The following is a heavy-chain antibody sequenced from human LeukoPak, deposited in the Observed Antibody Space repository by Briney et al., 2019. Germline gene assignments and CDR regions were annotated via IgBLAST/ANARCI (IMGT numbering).Heavy chain of an antibody. CDR2: ISSSSSTI. CDR1: EFTFSSYN. V-gene: IGHV3-48*04. J-gene: IGHJ4*02. Sequence: PGGSLRLSCAASEFTFSSYNMNWVRQAPGKGLEWVSYISSSSSTIYYADSVKGRFTISRDNAKNSLYLQMNSLRAEDTAVYYCARDHGGIDYWGQGTLVTVSS. D-gene: IGHD3-16*01. CDR3: ARDHGGIDY.